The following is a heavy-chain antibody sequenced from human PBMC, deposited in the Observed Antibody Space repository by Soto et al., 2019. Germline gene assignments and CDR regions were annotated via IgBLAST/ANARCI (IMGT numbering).Heavy chain of an antibody. Sequence: EVQLVESGGGLVQPGGSLRLSCAASGFTFSSYWMTWARQAPGKGLEWVASMNRDGSEKRYVVSVEGRFTISRDNAKNSMFLQINRPSPEDTAGYYCGGDAGRRFDDGGQGSLVTVSS. J-gene: IGHJ4*02. V-gene: IGHV3-7*01. D-gene: IGHD6-13*01. CDR3: GGDAGRRFDD. CDR1: GFTFSSYW. CDR2: MNRDGSEK.